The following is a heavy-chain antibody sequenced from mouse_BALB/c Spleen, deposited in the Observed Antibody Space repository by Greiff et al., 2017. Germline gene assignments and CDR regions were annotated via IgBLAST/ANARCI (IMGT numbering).Heavy chain of an antibody. CDR3: ATTARFAY. J-gene: IGHJ3*01. CDR1: GYAFSSYW. V-gene: IGHV1-80*01. D-gene: IGHD1-2*01. Sequence: QVHVKQSGAELVRPGSSVKISCKASGYAFSSYWMNWVKQRPGQGLEWIGQIYPGDGDTNYNGKFKGKATLTADKSSSTAYMQLSSLTSEDSAVYFCATTARFAYWGQGTLVTVSA. CDR2: IYPGDGDT.